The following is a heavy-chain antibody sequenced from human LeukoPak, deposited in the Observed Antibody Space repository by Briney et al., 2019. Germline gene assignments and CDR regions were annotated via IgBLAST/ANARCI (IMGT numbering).Heavy chain of an antibody. CDR1: GFTFSSYA. CDR2: ISGSGGGT. CDR3: AKNAQNYYDSSGYYHFDS. Sequence: GRSLRLSREASGFTFSSYAMSWVRQTPGKGLEWVSSISGSGGGTYYADSVKGRFTISRDSSRNTLYLQMSSLRAEDTAVYYCAKNAQNYYDSSGYYHFDSWGQGTLVTVSS. D-gene: IGHD3-22*01. V-gene: IGHV3-23*01. J-gene: IGHJ4*02.